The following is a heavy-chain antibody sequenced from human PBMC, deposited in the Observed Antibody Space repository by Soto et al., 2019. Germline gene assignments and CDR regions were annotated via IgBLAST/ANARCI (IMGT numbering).Heavy chain of an antibody. CDR2: IIPILGIA. J-gene: IGHJ5*02. V-gene: IGHV1-69*04. Sequence: SVKVSCKASGGTFSSYTISWVRQAPGQGLEWMGRIIPILGIANYAQKFQGRVTITADKSTSTAYMELSSLRSEDTAVYYCARDSAGTTIWFDPWGQGTLVTVSS. CDR3: ARDSAGTTIWFDP. D-gene: IGHD1-1*01. CDR1: GGTFSSYT.